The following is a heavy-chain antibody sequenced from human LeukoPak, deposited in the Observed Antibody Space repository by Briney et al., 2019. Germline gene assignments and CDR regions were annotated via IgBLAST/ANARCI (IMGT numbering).Heavy chain of an antibody. D-gene: IGHD3-10*01. CDR2: INHSGST. J-gene: IGHJ5*02. Sequence: SETLSLTCAVYGGSFSGYYWSWIRQPPGKGLEWIGEINHSGSTNYNPSLKSRVTISVDTSKNQFSLKLSSVTAADTAVYYCARGRGLTMVRGVLNWFDPWGQGTLVTVSS. CDR3: ARGRGLTMVRGVLNWFDP. V-gene: IGHV4-34*01. CDR1: GGSFSGYY.